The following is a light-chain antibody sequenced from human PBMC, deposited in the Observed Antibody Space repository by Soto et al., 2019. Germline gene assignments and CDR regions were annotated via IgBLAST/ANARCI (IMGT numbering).Light chain of an antibody. J-gene: IGKJ5*01. Sequence: EIVMTQSPDTLSVSPGARAPLSCWASQSVTSHLAWYQQKPGRAPRLLIFGASTGATGVPARFSGSGTGTEFTLTISNVQSEDSAVYYCQQYHNWPPITFGQGTRLEIK. CDR1: QSVTSH. V-gene: IGKV3-15*01. CDR3: QQYHNWPPIT. CDR2: GAS.